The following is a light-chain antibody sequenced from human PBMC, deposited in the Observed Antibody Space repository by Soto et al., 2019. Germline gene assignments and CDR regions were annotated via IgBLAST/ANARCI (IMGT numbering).Light chain of an antibody. Sequence: ALTQPASVSGSPGQSITISCSGTSSDVGRYNYVSWYQQHPGTAPKLMIYEVSNRPSGVSNRFSGSKSGDTASLTISGLQAEDEADYYCSSYTSTFTYVFGAGTKGTVL. V-gene: IGLV2-14*01. CDR3: SSYTSTFTYV. CDR1: SSDVGRYNY. J-gene: IGLJ1*01. CDR2: EVS.